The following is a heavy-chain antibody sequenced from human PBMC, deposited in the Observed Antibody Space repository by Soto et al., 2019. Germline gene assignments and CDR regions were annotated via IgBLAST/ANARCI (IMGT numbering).Heavy chain of an antibody. D-gene: IGHD3-3*01. CDR1: GFKFRSYA. V-gene: IGHV3-23*01. CDR3: AKDRATIFGVVWKYGMDV. J-gene: IGHJ6*02. Sequence: GGSLRLSCAASGFKFRSYAMAWVRQAPGKGLEWVSGTSENGRNTNYADSVRGRFTISRNNSGNTLDLLMSSLRAEDTATYYCAKDRATIFGVVWKYGMDVWGQGTTVTVSS. CDR2: TSENGRNT.